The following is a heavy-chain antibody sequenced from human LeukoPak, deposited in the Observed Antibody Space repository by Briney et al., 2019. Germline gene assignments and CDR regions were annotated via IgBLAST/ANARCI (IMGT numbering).Heavy chain of an antibody. CDR1: GFTVSSNY. V-gene: IGHV3-53*01. CDR3: AREVAAAGSDAFDT. Sequence: PGGSLRLSCAASGFTVSSNYMSWVRQAPGKGLEWVSVIYSGGCTYYADSVKGRFTISRDNSKNTLYLQMNSLRAEDTAVYFCAREVAAAGSDAFDTWGQGTMVTVSS. J-gene: IGHJ3*02. D-gene: IGHD6-13*01. CDR2: IYSGGCT.